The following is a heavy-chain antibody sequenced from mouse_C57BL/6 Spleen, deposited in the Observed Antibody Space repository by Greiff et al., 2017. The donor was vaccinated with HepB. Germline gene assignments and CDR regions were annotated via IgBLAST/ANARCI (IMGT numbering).Heavy chain of an antibody. CDR1: GYTFTSYW. D-gene: IGHD3-2*02. J-gene: IGHJ2*01. CDR3: ARRGQTAQATTFDY. V-gene: IGHV1-69*01. CDR2: IDPSDSYT. Sequence: VQLQQPGAELLMPGASVKLSCKASGYTFTSYWMHWVKQRPGQGLEWIGEIDPSDSYTNYNQKFKGKSTLTVDKSSSTAYMQLSSLTSEDSAVYYCARRGQTAQATTFDYWGQGTTLTVSS.